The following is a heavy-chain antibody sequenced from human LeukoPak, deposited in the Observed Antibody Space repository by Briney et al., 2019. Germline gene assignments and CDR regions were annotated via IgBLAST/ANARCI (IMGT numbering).Heavy chain of an antibody. Sequence: GGSLRLSCAASGFTFSSYGMHWVRQAPGKGLEWVAVISYDGSNKYYADSVKGRFTISRDNSKNTLSLQMNSLRAEDTAVYYCAKDLITPTRQVWDQGTLVTVSS. CDR1: GFTFSSYG. CDR3: AKDLITPTRQV. CDR2: ISYDGSNK. V-gene: IGHV3-30*18. J-gene: IGHJ4*02. D-gene: IGHD3-16*01.